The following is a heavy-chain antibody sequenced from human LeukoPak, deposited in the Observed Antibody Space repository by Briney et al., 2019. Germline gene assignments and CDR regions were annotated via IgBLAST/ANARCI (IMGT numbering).Heavy chain of an antibody. V-gene: IGHV4-34*01. CDR2: INHSGST. CDR3: AANYYDSSAYVDY. Sequence: SETLSLTCAVYGGSFSGYYWSWIRQPPGKGLEWIGEINHSGSTNYNPSLKSRVTISVDTSKNQFSLKLSSVTAADTAVYYCAANYYDSSAYVDYWGQGTLVTVSS. CDR1: GGSFSGYY. J-gene: IGHJ4*02. D-gene: IGHD3-22*01.